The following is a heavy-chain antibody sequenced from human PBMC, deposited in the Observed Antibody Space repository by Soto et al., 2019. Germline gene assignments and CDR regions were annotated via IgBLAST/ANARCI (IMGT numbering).Heavy chain of an antibody. CDR3: ARVDCSGGSCYFGSFDY. CDR1: GGSISSGGYY. CDR2: IYYSGST. D-gene: IGHD2-15*01. Sequence: QVQLQESGPGLVKPSQTLSLTCTVSGGSISSGGYYWSWIRQHPGKGLEWIGYIYYSGSTYYNPSLKSRVTISVDTSKNQFSLKLSSVTAADTAVYYCARVDCSGGSCYFGSFDYWGQGTLVTVSS. J-gene: IGHJ4*02. V-gene: IGHV4-31*03.